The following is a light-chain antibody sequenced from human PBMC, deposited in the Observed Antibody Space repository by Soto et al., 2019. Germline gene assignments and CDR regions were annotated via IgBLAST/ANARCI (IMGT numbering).Light chain of an antibody. CDR1: QSVTTR. Sequence: IVLTQSPGTRSLSPGERVTLSWRASQSVTTRLAWYQHKPGQAPTLLMSGASNRASGVPVRFSGSGSGTDFTLTITRLEPEDFALYYCQQYGGSPITFGLGTRLEIK. CDR2: GAS. V-gene: IGKV3-20*01. J-gene: IGKJ5*01. CDR3: QQYGGSPIT.